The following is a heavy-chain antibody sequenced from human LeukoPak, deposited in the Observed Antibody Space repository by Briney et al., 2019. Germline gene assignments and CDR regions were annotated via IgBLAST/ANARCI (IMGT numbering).Heavy chain of an antibody. CDR3: ARVGPGNYYDSSGYYYGFDY. J-gene: IGHJ4*02. D-gene: IGHD3-22*01. Sequence: KPGGSLRLSCAASGFTLSSYSMNWVRQAPGKGLEWVSSISSSSSYIYYADSVKGRFTISRDNAKNSLYLQMNSLRAEDTAVYYCARVGPGNYYDSSGYYYGFDYWGQGTLVTVSS. CDR1: GFTLSSYS. V-gene: IGHV3-21*01. CDR2: ISSSSSYI.